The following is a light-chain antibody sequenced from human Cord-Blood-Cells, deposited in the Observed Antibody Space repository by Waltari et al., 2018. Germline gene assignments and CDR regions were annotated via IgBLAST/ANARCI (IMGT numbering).Light chain of an antibody. Sequence: EIVLTQSPATLSLSPGERATLSCRASQSVSSYLAWYQQKPGQAPRLLIYDASNMATCIPARFSGSGSGTDFTLTISSLEPEDFAVYYCQQRSNWPTFGQGTKVEIK. CDR1: QSVSSY. CDR3: QQRSNWPT. J-gene: IGKJ1*01. V-gene: IGKV3-11*01. CDR2: DAS.